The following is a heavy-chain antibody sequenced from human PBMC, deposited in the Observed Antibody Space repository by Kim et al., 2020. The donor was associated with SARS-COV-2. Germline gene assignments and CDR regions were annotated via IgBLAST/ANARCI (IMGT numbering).Heavy chain of an antibody. D-gene: IGHD2-21*01. J-gene: IGHJ4*02. Sequence: GGSLRLSCAASGFTFSSSAMSWVRQAPGRGLEYVSAISVSGGCTYYADSVKGRFTISRDNSKNTLYLQMNSLRAEDTAVYYCAKSEVGFIASFIWGQVIPVTVSS. CDR2: ISVSGGCT. CDR3: AKSEVGFIASFI. V-gene: IGHV3-23*01. CDR1: GFTFSSSA.